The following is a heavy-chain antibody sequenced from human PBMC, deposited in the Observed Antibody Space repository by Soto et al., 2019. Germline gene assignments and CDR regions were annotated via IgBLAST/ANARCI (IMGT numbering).Heavy chain of an antibody. CDR2: VNGDGSTT. CDR3: ARGSNPFEY. Sequence: EVQLVESGGGLVQPGGSLRLSCAASGFTFSSYWMHWVRQAPGKGLVWVSRVNGDGSTTNYADSVKGRFTISRDNAKNTLWLQMDSLRDEDTAVYYCARGSNPFEYWGQGTLVTVSP. J-gene: IGHJ4*02. CDR1: GFTFSSYW. V-gene: IGHV3-74*01.